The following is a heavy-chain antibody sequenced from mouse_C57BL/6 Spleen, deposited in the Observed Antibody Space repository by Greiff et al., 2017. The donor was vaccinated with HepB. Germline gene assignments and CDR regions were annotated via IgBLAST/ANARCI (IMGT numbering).Heavy chain of an antibody. J-gene: IGHJ2*01. CDR3: ANYYGSNYFDY. CDR1: GYTFTSYG. V-gene: IGHV1-81*01. Sequence: VQLQESGAELARPGASVKLSCKASGYTFTSYGISWVKQRTGQGLEWIGEIYPRSGNTYYNEKFKGKATLTADKSSSTAYMELRSLTSEDSAVYFCANYYGSNYFDYWGQGTTLTVSS. CDR2: IYPRSGNT. D-gene: IGHD1-1*01.